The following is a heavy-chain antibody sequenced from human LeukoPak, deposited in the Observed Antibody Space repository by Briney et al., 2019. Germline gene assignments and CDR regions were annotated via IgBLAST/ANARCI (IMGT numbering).Heavy chain of an antibody. V-gene: IGHV3-21*01. J-gene: IGHJ3*02. D-gene: IGHD3-22*01. Sequence: GGSLRLSCAASGFTFSSYGMNWVRQAPGKGLEWVSSISSSSSYIYYADSVKGRFAISRDNAKNSLYLQMNSLRAEDTAVYYCARAGRTMIVVVSSAFDIWGQGTMVTVSS. CDR1: GFTFSSYG. CDR3: ARAGRTMIVVVSSAFDI. CDR2: ISSSSSYI.